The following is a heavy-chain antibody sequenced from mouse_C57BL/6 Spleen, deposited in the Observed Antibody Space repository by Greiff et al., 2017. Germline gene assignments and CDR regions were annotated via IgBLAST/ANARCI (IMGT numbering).Heavy chain of an antibody. CDR2: INPNNGGT. CDR3: ANEGLRRAWFAD. V-gene: IGHV1-26*01. D-gene: IGHD2-12*01. J-gene: IGHJ3*01. CDR1: GYTFPDYY. Sequence: VQLKQSGPELVKPGASVKISCKASGYTFPDYYMNWVKQSHGKSLEWIGDINPNNGGTSYNQKFKGKATLTVDKSSSTAYMELRSLTSEDSAVYYCANEGLRRAWFADWGQGTLVTVSA.